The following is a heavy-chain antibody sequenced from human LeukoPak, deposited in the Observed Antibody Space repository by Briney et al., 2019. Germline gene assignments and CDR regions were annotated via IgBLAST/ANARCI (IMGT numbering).Heavy chain of an antibody. CDR3: ARGRRYCSSTSCYLSWFDP. J-gene: IGHJ5*02. V-gene: IGHV4-34*01. CDR2: INHSGST. D-gene: IGHD2-2*01. CDR1: GGSFSGYY. Sequence: PSETLSLTCAVYGGSFSGYYWSWIRQPPGKGLEWIGEINHSGSTNYNPSLKSRVTISVDTSKNQFSLKLSSVTAAETAVYYCARGRRYCSSTSCYLSWFDPWGQGTLVTVSS.